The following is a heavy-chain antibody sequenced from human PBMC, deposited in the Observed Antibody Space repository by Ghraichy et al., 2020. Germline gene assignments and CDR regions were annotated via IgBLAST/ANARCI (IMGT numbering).Heavy chain of an antibody. D-gene: IGHD3-10*01. CDR1: GFTFRNYV. Sequence: GSLRLSCSASGFTFRNYVMYWVRQAPGKGLEYVSSISTNGGRSYYADSVKGRFTISRDNSKSTLDLQMSSLRAEDTAVYYCVKEGENYGSGSSDFWGQGTLVTVSS. CDR2: ISTNGGRS. J-gene: IGHJ4*02. V-gene: IGHV3-64D*09. CDR3: VKEGENYGSGSSDF.